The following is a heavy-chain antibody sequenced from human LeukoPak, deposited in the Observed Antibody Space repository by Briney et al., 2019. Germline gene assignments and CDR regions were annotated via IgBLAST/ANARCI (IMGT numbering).Heavy chain of an antibody. V-gene: IGHV3-49*04. CDR1: GFTFGDYA. J-gene: IGHJ4*02. CDR2: IRRKAYGCTR. CDR3: TRENYFDY. Sequence: LRLSCTASGFTFGDYAMSWVRQAPGKGVEGVGFIRRKAYGCTREYGEGVKGKFTISRDDSKSIAYLQMNSLKTEDTAVYYCTRENYFDYWGQGTLVTVSS.